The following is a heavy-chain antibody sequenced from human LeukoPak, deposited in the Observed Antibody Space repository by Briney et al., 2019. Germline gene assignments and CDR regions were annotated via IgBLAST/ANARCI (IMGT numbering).Heavy chain of an antibody. CDR1: GFTFNTYG. CDR3: AKRFGRGSDREDAFDI. CDR2: ISGSGGAT. V-gene: IGHV3-23*01. Sequence: GGTLRLSCAASGFTFNTYGMSWVRQAPGKGLEWVSGISGSGGATYYADSVKGRFTISRDDPHNTLYLQMNSLRAEDTAVYYCAKRFGRGSDREDAFDIWGQGTMVTVSS. D-gene: IGHD1-26*01. J-gene: IGHJ3*02.